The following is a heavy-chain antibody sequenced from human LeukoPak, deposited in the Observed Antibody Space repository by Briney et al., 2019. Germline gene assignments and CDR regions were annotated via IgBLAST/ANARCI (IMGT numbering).Heavy chain of an antibody. CDR3: ARRSSGWNIWYFDL. CDR2: IYPGDSDT. Sequence: GESLKISCEGSGYSFTTYWIGWVRQMPGKGLEWMGIIYPGDSDTRYSPSFQGQVTIPADKSISTAYLQWSSLKASDTAMYYCARRSSGWNIWYFDLWGRGTLVTVSS. D-gene: IGHD6-19*01. V-gene: IGHV5-51*01. J-gene: IGHJ2*01. CDR1: GYSFTTYW.